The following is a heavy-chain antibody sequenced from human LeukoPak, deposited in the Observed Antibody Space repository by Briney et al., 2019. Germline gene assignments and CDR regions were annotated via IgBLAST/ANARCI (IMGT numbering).Heavy chain of an antibody. Sequence: ASVTVSFKASGYTFTGYYMHWVRQAPGQGLEWMGWINPNSGDIHYAQKFKGRVTMTGDTSISTAYMELSSLRPDDTAIYYCATIPATDFDYWGQGTLVTVSS. CDR2: INPNSGDI. D-gene: IGHD2-2*01. CDR1: GYTFTGYY. J-gene: IGHJ4*02. V-gene: IGHV1-2*02. CDR3: ATIPATDFDY.